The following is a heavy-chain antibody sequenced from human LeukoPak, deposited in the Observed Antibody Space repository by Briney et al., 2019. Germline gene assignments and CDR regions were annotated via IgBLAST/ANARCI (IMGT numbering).Heavy chain of an antibody. V-gene: IGHV3-15*01. CDR3: TTFLYYCSGGSCHSPMDY. Sequence: GGSLRLSCAASGFTFNNAWMTWVGQAPGKGLEWVGRIKSKTDGGTTDYAAPVKGRFTISRDDSKNTLYLQMNSLKTEDTAVYYCTTFLYYCSGGSCHSPMDYWGQGTLVTVSS. J-gene: IGHJ4*02. D-gene: IGHD2-15*01. CDR2: IKSKTDGGTT. CDR1: GFTFNNAW.